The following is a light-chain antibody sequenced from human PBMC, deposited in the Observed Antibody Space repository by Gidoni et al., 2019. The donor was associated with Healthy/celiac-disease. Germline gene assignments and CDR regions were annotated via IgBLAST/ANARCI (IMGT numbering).Light chain of an antibody. Sequence: IVLTQSPGTLSLSPGERATLPCRASQSVSSSYLAWYQQTPGQAPRLLIYGASGRATGIPDRFSGSGSGTDFTLTISRLKPEDFAVYYCQQYGSSPPWTFGQXTKLEIK. CDR3: QQYGSSPPWT. CDR2: GAS. V-gene: IGKV3-20*01. J-gene: IGKJ2*02. CDR1: QSVSSSY.